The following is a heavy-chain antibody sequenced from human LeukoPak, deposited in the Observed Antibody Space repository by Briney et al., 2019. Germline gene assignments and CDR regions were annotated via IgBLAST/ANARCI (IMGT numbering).Heavy chain of an antibody. J-gene: IGHJ4*02. CDR2: IYSGGGT. CDR3: ARTSIAVAGTYGLDY. CDR1: GFTVSTNY. D-gene: IGHD6-19*01. V-gene: IGHV3-53*01. Sequence: GGSLRLSCAASGFTVSTNYMSWVRQAPGKGLEWVSVIYSGGGTYYADSVKGRFTISRDNSKNTLYLQMNSLRAEDTAVYYCARTSIAVAGTYGLDYWGQGILVTVSS.